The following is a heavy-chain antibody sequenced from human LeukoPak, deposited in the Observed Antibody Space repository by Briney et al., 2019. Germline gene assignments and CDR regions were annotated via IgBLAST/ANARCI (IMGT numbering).Heavy chain of an antibody. Sequence: PGGSLRLSCAASGFTFSSYAMNWVRQAPGKGLEWVSVIPGSDNSTYYADSVKGRFTISRDNSNSKNTLYLLMNSLRVEDTAAYRTRPHITPFATLPTHSMIVVAPDYWGQGTLVTVSS. CDR1: GFTFSSYA. V-gene: IGHV3-23*01. CDR3: RPHITPFATLPTHSMIVVAPDY. CDR2: IPGSDNST. J-gene: IGHJ4*02. D-gene: IGHD3-22*01.